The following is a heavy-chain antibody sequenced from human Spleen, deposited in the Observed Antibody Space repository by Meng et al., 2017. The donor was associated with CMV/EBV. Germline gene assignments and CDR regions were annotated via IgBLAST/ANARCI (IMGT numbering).Heavy chain of an antibody. D-gene: IGHD3-22*01. CDR2: INPNSGGT. Sequence: ASVKVSCKASGYTFTDYLIHWVRQAPGQGLEWMGWINPNSGGTNYGQRFQGRVSMTRDTPIRTAYMELSWLTSDDTAVYYCARILNFYDSSGYFSGPPPVDIWGQGTLVTVSS. CDR1: GYTFTDYL. J-gene: IGHJ4*02. CDR3: ARILNFYDSSGYFSGPPPVDI. V-gene: IGHV1-2*02.